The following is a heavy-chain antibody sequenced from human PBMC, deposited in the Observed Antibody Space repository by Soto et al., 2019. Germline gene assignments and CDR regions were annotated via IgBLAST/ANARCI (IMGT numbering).Heavy chain of an antibody. J-gene: IGHJ4*02. CDR2: ISSSSSYI. Sequence: EVQLVESGGGLVKPGGSLRLSCAASGFTFSSYSMNWVRQAPGKGLEWVSSISSSSSYIYYADSVKGRFTISRDNAKNSLYLQMNSLRAEDTAVDYCAVARGSARGGWGQGTLVTVSS. D-gene: IGHD3-10*01. V-gene: IGHV3-21*01. CDR3: AVARGSARGG. CDR1: GFTFSSYS.